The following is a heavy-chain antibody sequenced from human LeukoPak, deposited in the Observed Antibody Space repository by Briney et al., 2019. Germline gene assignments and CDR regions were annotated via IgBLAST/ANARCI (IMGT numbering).Heavy chain of an antibody. J-gene: IGHJ4*02. CDR3: ATYFLVVVTAIRGSHRVETDY. CDR2: FDPEDGET. V-gene: IGHV1-24*01. CDR1: GYTLTELS. D-gene: IGHD2-21*02. Sequence: ASVKVSCKVSGYTLTELSMHWVRQAPGKGLEWMGGFDPEDGETIYAHKFQGRVTMTEDTSTDTAYMELSSPGSEDTAVYYCATYFLVVVTAIRGSHRVETDYWGQGTLVTVSS.